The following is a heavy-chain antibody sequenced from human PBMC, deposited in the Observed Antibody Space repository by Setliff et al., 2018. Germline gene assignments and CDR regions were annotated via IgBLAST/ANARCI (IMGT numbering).Heavy chain of an antibody. V-gene: IGHV4-38-2*02. D-gene: IGHD4-17*01. J-gene: IGHJ3*02. CDR3: ARDKGDGYGVDAYAGGGSDI. Sequence: SETLSLTCDVSGYSITSGHYWGWIRQPPGKGLEWIGSMYPGRSTYYNPSLKSRVTMSVDTSKKQFSLKLSSVTAADTAVYYCARDKGDGYGVDAYAGGGSDIWGQGTMVTVSS. CDR2: MYPGRST. CDR1: GYSITSGHY.